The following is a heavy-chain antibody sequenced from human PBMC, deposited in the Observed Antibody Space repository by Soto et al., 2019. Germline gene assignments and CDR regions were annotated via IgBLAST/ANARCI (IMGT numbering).Heavy chain of an antibody. CDR1: GFTLSMYS. Sequence: PGGSLRLSCEVSGFTLSMYSMTWVRQAPGKGLEWVAKIPQEGSDGHYVDSVKGRFTISRDNSKNTLYLQMNSLRAEDTAVYYCAKEEDLEMAIYWGQGTLVTVSS. CDR2: IPQEGSDG. D-gene: IGHD2-21*01. J-gene: IGHJ4*02. V-gene: IGHV3-7*03. CDR3: AKEEDLEMAIY.